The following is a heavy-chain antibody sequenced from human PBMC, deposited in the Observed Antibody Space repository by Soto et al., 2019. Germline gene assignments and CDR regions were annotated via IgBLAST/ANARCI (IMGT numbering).Heavy chain of an antibody. D-gene: IGHD6-19*01. Sequence: ESGPTLVNPTQTLTLTCTFSGFSLSTSEVGVGWIRQPPGKALEWLALIYWDDVERYSPSLKNRLTITKDTSKNQVVLTMTNMDSVDTATYYCVNRRAVSGNNYFVNWGQGTLVTVSS. J-gene: IGHJ4*02. V-gene: IGHV2-5*02. CDR2: IYWDDVE. CDR1: GFSLSTSEVG. CDR3: VNRRAVSGNNYFVN.